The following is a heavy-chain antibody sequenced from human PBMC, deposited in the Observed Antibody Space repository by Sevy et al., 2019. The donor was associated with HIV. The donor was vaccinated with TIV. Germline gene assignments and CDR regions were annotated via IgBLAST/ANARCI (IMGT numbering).Heavy chain of an antibody. CDR3: AREDSSGYYSLDY. D-gene: IGHD3-22*01. CDR2: IWYDGSNK. J-gene: IGHJ4*02. Sequence: GGSLRLPCAASGFTFSNYGMHWVRQAPGKGLEWVAIIWYDGSNKYYADSVKGRFIISRDSSENTVYLQMTSLRAEDTAVYYCAREDSSGYYSLDYWGQGTLVTVSS. V-gene: IGHV3-33*01. CDR1: GFTFSNYG.